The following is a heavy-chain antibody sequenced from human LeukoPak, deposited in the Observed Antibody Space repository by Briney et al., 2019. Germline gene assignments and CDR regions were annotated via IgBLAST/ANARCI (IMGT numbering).Heavy chain of an antibody. J-gene: IGHJ4*02. Sequence: GASVKVSCKASGGTFSSYAISWVRQAPGKGLEWMGRIIPIFGIANYAQKFQGRVTITADKSTSTAYMELSSLRSEDTAVYYCARAYSSGTGFDYWGQGTLVTVSS. CDR3: ARAYSSGTGFDY. V-gene: IGHV1-69*04. D-gene: IGHD6-19*01. CDR1: GGTFSSYA. CDR2: IIPIFGIA.